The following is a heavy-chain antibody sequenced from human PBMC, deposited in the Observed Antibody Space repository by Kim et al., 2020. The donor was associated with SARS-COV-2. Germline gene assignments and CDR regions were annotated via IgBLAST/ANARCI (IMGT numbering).Heavy chain of an antibody. D-gene: IGHD3-22*01. CDR3: ARGPYYYDSSGYYYYFDY. J-gene: IGHJ4*02. Sequence: SETLSLTCAVYGGSFSGYYWSWIRQPPGKGLEWIGEINHSGSTNYNPSLKSRVTISVDTSKNQFSLKLSSVTAADTAVYYCARGPYYYDSSGYYYYFDYWGQGTLVTVSS. CDR1: GGSFSGYY. V-gene: IGHV4-34*01. CDR2: INHSGST.